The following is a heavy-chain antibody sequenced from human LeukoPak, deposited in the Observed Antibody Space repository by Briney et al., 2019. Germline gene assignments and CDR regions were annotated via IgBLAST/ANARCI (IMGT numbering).Heavy chain of an antibody. V-gene: IGHV4-34*01. CDR3: ARGYYDFWSGYYRRFYGMDV. J-gene: IGHJ6*02. Sequence: SETLSLTCAVYGGSFSGYYRSWIRQPPGKGLEWIGEINHSGSTNYNPSLKSRVTISVDTSKNQFSLKLSSVTAADTAVYYCARGYYDFWSGYYRRFYGMDVWGQGTTVTVSS. CDR1: GGSFSGYY. D-gene: IGHD3-3*01. CDR2: INHSGST.